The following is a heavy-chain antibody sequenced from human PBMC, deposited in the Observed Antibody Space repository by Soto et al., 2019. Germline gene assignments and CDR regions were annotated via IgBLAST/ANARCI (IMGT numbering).Heavy chain of an antibody. CDR1: GYTFTSYY. D-gene: IGHD2-15*01. J-gene: IGHJ6*02. V-gene: IGHV1-46*01. Sequence: GASVKVSCKASGYTFTSYYMHWVRQAPGQGLEWMGIINPSGGSTSYAQKFQGRVTMTRDTSTSTVYMELSSLRSEDTAVYYCARDPVVVAATPGFEMGVWGQGTTVTVSS. CDR3: ARDPVVVAATPGFEMGV. CDR2: INPSGGST.